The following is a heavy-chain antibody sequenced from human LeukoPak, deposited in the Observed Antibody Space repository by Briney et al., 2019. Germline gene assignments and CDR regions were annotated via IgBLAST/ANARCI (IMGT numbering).Heavy chain of an antibody. J-gene: IGHJ6*02. Sequence: SVKVSCKASGGPFSSFAISWVRQAPGPGLEWMGGIIPMFGETNYAQKFQGRVTITADESTSTAYMELSSLRSGDTAVYYCARESGGYSGYDSSLYYSGMDVWGQGTTITVSS. V-gene: IGHV1-69*13. CDR3: ARESGGYSGYDSSLYYSGMDV. CDR2: IIPMFGET. CDR1: GGPFSSFA. D-gene: IGHD5-12*01.